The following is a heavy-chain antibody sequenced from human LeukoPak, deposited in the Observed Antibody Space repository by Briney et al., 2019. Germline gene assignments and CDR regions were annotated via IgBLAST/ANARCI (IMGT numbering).Heavy chain of an antibody. CDR1: GFTFSSYA. D-gene: IGHD3-10*01. V-gene: IGHV3-30*03. Sequence: GGSLRLSCAVSGFTFSSYAMHWVRQAPGKGLEWVALISYDGGNKYYADSVKGRFTVSRDNSENTLYLQMNSLRAEDTAVYYCARSPYYYGSGSYYNFDYWGQGTLVTVSS. J-gene: IGHJ4*02. CDR2: ISYDGGNK. CDR3: ARSPYYYGSGSYYNFDY.